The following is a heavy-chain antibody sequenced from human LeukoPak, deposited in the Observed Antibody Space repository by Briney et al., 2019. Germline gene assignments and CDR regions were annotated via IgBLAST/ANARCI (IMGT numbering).Heavy chain of an antibody. J-gene: IGHJ4*02. D-gene: IGHD2-2*01. CDR2: INPNSGGT. CDR3: ARGLRGSPAFDY. CDR1: GYTLTGYY. V-gene: IGHV1-2*02. Sequence: ASVKVSCKASGYTLTGYYMHWARQAPGQGLEWMGWINPNSGGTNYAQKFQGRVTMTRDTSISTAYMELSRLRSDDTAVYYCARGLRGSPAFDYWGQGTLVTVSS.